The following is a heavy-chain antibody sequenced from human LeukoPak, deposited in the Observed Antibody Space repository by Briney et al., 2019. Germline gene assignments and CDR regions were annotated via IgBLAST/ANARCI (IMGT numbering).Heavy chain of an antibody. D-gene: IGHD5-18*01. CDR1: GFTFSSYW. CDR2: IKQDGSEK. Sequence: PGGSLRLSCAASGFTFSSYWMSWVRQAPGKGLEWVANIKQDGSEKYYVDSVKGRFTISRDNAKNSLYLQMNSLRAEDTAVYYCARDNRGGYSYGSVDYWGQGTLVTVSS. V-gene: IGHV3-7*01. J-gene: IGHJ4*02. CDR3: ARDNRGGYSYGSVDY.